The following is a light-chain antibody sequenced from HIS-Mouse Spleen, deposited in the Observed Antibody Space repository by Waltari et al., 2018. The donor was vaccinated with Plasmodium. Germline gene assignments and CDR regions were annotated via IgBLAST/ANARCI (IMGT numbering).Light chain of an antibody. CDR2: GAS. CDR3: QQYNNWSFT. V-gene: IGKV3-15*01. J-gene: IGKJ3*01. Sequence: EIVMTQSPATLSVSPGERATLPCRASQSVSSNLAYQQKPGQAPRLLIYGASTRATGIPARFSGSGSGTEFTLTISSLQSEDFAVYYCQQYNNWSFTFGPGTKVDIK. CDR1: QSVSSN.